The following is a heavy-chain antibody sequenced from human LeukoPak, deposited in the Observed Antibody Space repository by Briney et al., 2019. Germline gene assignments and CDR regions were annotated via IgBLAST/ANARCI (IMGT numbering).Heavy chain of an antibody. D-gene: IGHD1-26*01. CDR3: ATLRGPRVGATIDY. V-gene: IGHV1-24*01. CDR2: FDPEDGET. CDR1: GYTLIELS. Sequence: ASVKVSCKVSGYTLIELSMHWVRQAPGKGLEWMGGFDPEDGETIYAQKFQGRVTMTEDTSTDTAYMELSSLRSEDTAVYYCATLRGPRVGATIDYWGQGTLVTVSS. J-gene: IGHJ4*02.